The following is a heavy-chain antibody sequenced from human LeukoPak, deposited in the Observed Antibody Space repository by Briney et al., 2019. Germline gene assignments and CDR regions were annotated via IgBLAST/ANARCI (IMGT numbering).Heavy chain of an antibody. CDR3: AKDQRYCSGGSCFDAFDI. Sequence: GGSLRLSCAASGFSFGSYGIHWVRQAPGKGLEWVAVISHEGSAQYHADSVKGRFTVSRDNSKNTLYLQMNSLRAEDTAVYYCAKDQRYCSGGSCFDAFDIWGQGTMVTVSS. CDR1: GFSFGSYG. D-gene: IGHD2-15*01. J-gene: IGHJ3*02. CDR2: ISHEGSAQ. V-gene: IGHV3-30*18.